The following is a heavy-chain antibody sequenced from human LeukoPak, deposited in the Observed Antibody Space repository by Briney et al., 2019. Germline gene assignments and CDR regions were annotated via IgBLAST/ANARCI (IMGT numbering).Heavy chain of an antibody. CDR2: ISGSGGST. D-gene: IGHD6-13*01. J-gene: IGHJ6*02. CDR1: RFTFSDAW. CDR3: AKDSAAAGTLYYYYYGMDV. V-gene: IGHV3-23*01. Sequence: GGSLRLSCAASRFTFSDAWMSWVRQAPGKGLEWVSAISGSGGSTYYADSVKGRFTISRDNSKNTLYLQMNSLRAEDTAVYYCAKDSAAAGTLYYYYYGMDVWGQGTTVTVSS.